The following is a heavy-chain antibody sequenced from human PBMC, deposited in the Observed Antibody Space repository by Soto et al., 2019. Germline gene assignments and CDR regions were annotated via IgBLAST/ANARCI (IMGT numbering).Heavy chain of an antibody. D-gene: IGHD3-10*01. Sequence: ASVEVSCKASGYTFTSCDINWVRQATGQGLEWMGWMNPNSGNTGYAQKFQGRVTMTRNTSISTAYMELSSLRSEDTAVYYCARGRYYGSGNGYYYYYMDVWGKGTTVTVSS. J-gene: IGHJ6*03. V-gene: IGHV1-8*01. CDR2: MNPNSGNT. CDR1: GYTFTSCD. CDR3: ARGRYYGSGNGYYYYYMDV.